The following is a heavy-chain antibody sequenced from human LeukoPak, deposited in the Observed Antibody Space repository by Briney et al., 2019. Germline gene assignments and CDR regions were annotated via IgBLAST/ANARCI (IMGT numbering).Heavy chain of an antibody. Sequence: GGSLRLSCAASGFIFSSYGMHWVRQAPGKGREWVAVIWYDGSNKYYADSVKGRFTISRDNSKNTLYLQMDSLRAEDTAVYYCAKELMTTVTSFDYWGQGTLVTVSS. CDR2: IWYDGSNK. CDR1: GFIFSSYG. D-gene: IGHD4-17*01. CDR3: AKELMTTVTSFDY. J-gene: IGHJ4*02. V-gene: IGHV3-33*06.